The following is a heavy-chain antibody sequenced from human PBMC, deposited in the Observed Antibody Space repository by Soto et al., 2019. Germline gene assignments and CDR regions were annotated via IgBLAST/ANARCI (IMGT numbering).Heavy chain of an antibody. J-gene: IGHJ3*02. CDR1: GFTFDDYA. CDR3: AKDTIPAVGVAFDI. CDR2: ISWNSGSI. Sequence: GGSLRLSCAASGFTFDDYAMHWVRQAPGKGLEWVSGISWNSGSIGYADSVKGRFTISRDNAKNSLYPQMNSLRAEDTALYYCAKDTIPAVGVAFDIRGQGTMVTVSS. V-gene: IGHV3-9*01. D-gene: IGHD2-2*02.